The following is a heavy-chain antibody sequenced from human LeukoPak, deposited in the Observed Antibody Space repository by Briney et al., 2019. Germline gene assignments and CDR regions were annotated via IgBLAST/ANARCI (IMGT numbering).Heavy chain of an antibody. Sequence: KSLRLSCAASGFSFSTYGIHWVRQAPGKGLEWVAVMWYDGSKDYYADSVKGRFTISRDTSKNTLYLQMNNLRAEDTAVYYCAKDRETYEYTFDYWGQGTLVTVSS. CDR3: AKDRETYEYTFDY. J-gene: IGHJ4*02. CDR1: GFSFSTYG. D-gene: IGHD6-6*01. V-gene: IGHV3-33*06. CDR2: MWYDGSKD.